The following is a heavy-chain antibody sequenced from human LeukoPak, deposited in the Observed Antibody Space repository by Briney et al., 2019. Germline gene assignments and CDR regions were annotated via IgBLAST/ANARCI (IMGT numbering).Heavy chain of an antibody. CDR3: ARVPGSSSLFWFDP. CDR1: GGTFSSCA. Sequence: SVKVSCKASGGTFSSCAISWVRQAPGQGLEWMGGIIPIFGTANYAQKFQGRVTITADKSTSTAYMELSSLRSEDTAVYYCARVPGSSSLFWFDPWGQGTLVTVSS. V-gene: IGHV1-69*06. CDR2: IIPIFGTA. D-gene: IGHD6-13*01. J-gene: IGHJ5*02.